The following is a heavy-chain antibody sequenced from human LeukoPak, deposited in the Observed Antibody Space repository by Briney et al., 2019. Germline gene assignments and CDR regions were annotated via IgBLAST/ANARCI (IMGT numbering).Heavy chain of an antibody. J-gene: IGHJ4*02. Sequence: ASVTVSFTASGYTFIFYYMHWVRQAPGQGLEWMGWINPNSGGTNSAHKFQGRVTMTKDTSISSAYMELSRLRSDDTAVYYCARGYCSGGSCYEFDYWGQGTLVTVSS. CDR2: INPNSGGT. CDR1: GYTFIFYY. CDR3: ARGYCSGGSCYEFDY. D-gene: IGHD2-15*01. V-gene: IGHV1-2*07.